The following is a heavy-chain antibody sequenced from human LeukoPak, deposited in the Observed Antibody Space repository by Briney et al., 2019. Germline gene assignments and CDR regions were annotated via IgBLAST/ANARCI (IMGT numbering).Heavy chain of an antibody. V-gene: IGHV3-48*03. CDR1: GFTFSSYE. D-gene: IGHD6-19*01. CDR2: ISSSGSTI. J-gene: IGHJ4*02. Sequence: PGGSLRLSCAASGFTFSSYEMNWVRQALGKGLEWVSYISSSGSTIYYADSVKGRFTISRNNAKNSLYLQMNSLRAEDTAVYYCARGSGNYFDYWGQGTLVTVSS. CDR3: ARGSGNYFDY.